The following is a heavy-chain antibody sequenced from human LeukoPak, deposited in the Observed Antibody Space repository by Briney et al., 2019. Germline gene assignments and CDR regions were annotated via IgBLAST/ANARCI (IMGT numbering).Heavy chain of an antibody. CDR1: GGSFSGYY. CDR2: INHSGST. V-gene: IGHV4-34*01. J-gene: IGHJ4*02. Sequence: SETLSLTCAVYGGSFSGYYWSWIRQPPGKGLEWIWEINHSGSTNYNPSLKSRVTISVDTSKNQFSLKLSSVTAADTAVYYCARVDCSGGSCYSFPFGYWGQGTLVTVSS. D-gene: IGHD2-15*01. CDR3: ARVDCSGGSCYSFPFGY.